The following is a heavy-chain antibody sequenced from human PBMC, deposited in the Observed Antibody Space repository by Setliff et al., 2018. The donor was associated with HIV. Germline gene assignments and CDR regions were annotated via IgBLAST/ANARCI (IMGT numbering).Heavy chain of an antibody. Sequence: PGGSLRLSCAVSGFIFNTYSMNWVRQAPGKGLEWVSYIGGSGSAIYYADSVKGRFTISRDNAKNSLYLQLNSLRAEDTAVYYCATNFLYDILTGYFPYQFDQWGQGTLVTVSS. J-gene: IGHJ4*02. V-gene: IGHV3-48*01. CDR1: GFIFNTYS. CDR3: ATNFLYDILTGYFPYQFDQ. D-gene: IGHD3-9*01. CDR2: IGGSGSAI.